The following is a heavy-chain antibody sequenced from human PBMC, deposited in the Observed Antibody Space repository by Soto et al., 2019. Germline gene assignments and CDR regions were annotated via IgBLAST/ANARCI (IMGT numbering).Heavy chain of an antibody. CDR2: IYYSGST. CDR3: ARVPNWNPVRVDY. D-gene: IGHD1-20*01. CDR1: GGSISSGDYY. V-gene: IGHV4-30-4*01. Sequence: SETLSLTCTVSGGSISSGDYYWSWIRQPPGKGLEWIGYIYYSGSTYYSPSLKSRVTISVDTSKNQFSLKLSSVTAADTAVYYCARVPNWNPVRVDYWGQRTLVTVSS. J-gene: IGHJ4*02.